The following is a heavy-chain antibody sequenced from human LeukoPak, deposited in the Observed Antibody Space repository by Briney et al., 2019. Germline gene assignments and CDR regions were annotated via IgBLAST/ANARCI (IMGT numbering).Heavy chain of an antibody. D-gene: IGHD5-18*01. J-gene: IGHJ3*02. CDR1: GFVFSAYE. CDR3: AREGSPGTGMAPDAPDI. V-gene: IGHV3-48*03. Sequence: GGSLRLSCAASGFVFSAYEMNWVRQAPGKGLEWLSYILTTGSTVYYADSVKGRFTISRDNSKNSLYLQMNSLRVEDTAVYYCAREGSPGTGMAPDAPDIWGQGTMVTVSS. CDR2: ILTTGSTV.